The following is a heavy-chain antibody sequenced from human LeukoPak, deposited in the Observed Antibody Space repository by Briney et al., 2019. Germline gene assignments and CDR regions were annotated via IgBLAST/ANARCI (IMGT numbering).Heavy chain of an antibody. CDR3: AKHGDPTMYYYDSSGYYYFDY. Sequence: GGSLRLSCAASGFTFSDYYMSWIRQAPGKGLEWVSYISSSGSTIYYADSVKGRFTISRDNAKNSLYLQMNSLRAEDTAVYYCAKHGDPTMYYYDSSGYYYFDYWGQGTLVTVSS. V-gene: IGHV3-11*01. D-gene: IGHD3-22*01. CDR1: GFTFSDYY. CDR2: ISSSGSTI. J-gene: IGHJ4*02.